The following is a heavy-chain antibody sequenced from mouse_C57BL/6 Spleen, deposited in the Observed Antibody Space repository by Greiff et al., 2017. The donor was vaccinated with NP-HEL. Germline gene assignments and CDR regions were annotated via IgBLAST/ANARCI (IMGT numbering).Heavy chain of an antibody. V-gene: IGHV1-69*01. CDR3: ARREAGTPFDY. D-gene: IGHD4-1*01. CDR1: GYTFTSYW. CDR2: IDPSDSYT. J-gene: IGHJ2*01. Sequence: QVQLQQPGAELVMPGASVKLSCKASGYTFTSYWMHWVKQRPGQGLEWIGEIDPSDSYTNYNQKFKGKSTLTVDKSSSTAYMQLSSLTSEDSAVYYCARREAGTPFDYWGQGTTLTVSS.